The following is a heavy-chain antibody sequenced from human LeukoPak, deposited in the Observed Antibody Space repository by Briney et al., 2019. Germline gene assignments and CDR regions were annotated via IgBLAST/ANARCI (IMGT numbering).Heavy chain of an antibody. J-gene: IGHJ5*02. CDR2: ISSSGSTI. CDR3: ERDSSAYYYDSSGYCP. V-gene: IGHV3-11*04. Sequence: PGGSLRLSCAASGFTFSDYYMSWIRQAPGKGLEWVSYISSSGSTIYYADSVKGRFTISRDNAKNSLYLQMNSLRAEDTAVYYCERDSSAYYYDSSGYCPWGQGTLVTVSS. CDR1: GFTFSDYY. D-gene: IGHD3-22*01.